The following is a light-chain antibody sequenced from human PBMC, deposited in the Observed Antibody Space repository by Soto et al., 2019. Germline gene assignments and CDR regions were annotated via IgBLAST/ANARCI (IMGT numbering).Light chain of an antibody. Sequence: QSALTQPRSVSGSPGQSVTISCTGTSSDVGGYNYVSWYQQHPGKAPKLMIYDVSKRPSGVPDRFSGSKSGNTASLTISGLQAEDEADYYCCSSEGSFYVFGNGTKLTV. CDR2: DVS. J-gene: IGLJ1*01. CDR3: CSSEGSFYV. CDR1: SSDVGGYNY. V-gene: IGLV2-11*01.